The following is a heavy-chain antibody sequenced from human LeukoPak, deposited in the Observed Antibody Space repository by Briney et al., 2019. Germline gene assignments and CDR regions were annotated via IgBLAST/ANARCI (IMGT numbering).Heavy chain of an antibody. D-gene: IGHD1-26*01. V-gene: IGHV1-18*01. CDR3: ARVVGGDHALDAFDI. Sequence: ASVKVSCKASGYTFTNYGISWVRQAPGQGLERMGWISTHNDNTDYAQKLQGRVTMTTDTSTRTAYMEVRSLKSDDTAVYYCARVVGGDHALDAFDIWGQGTMVTVSS. CDR2: ISTHNDNT. CDR1: GYTFTNYG. J-gene: IGHJ3*02.